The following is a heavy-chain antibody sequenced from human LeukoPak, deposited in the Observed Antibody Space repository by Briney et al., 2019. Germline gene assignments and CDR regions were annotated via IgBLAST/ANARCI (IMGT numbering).Heavy chain of an antibody. CDR3: ARGRPWFDP. CDR2: IYTSGST. CDR1: GGSISSYY. J-gene: IGHJ5*02. Sequence: SETLSLTCTVSGGSISSYYWSWIRQPAGKGLGWIGRIYTSGSTNYNPSLKSRVTMSVDTSKNQFSLKLSSVTAADTAVYYCARGRPWFDPWGQGTLVTVSS. V-gene: IGHV4-4*07.